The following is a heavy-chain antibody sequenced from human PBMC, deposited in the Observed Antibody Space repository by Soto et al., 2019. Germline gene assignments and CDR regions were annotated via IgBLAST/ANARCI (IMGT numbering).Heavy chain of an antibody. CDR3: ARARCISTSCYPNWFDP. D-gene: IGHD2-2*01. V-gene: IGHV3-74*01. CDR1: GFTFSSYW. Sequence: EVQLVESGGGLVQPGGSLRLSCAASGFTFSSYWMHWVRQAPGKGLVWVSRINSDGSSTSYADSVKGRFTISRDNAKNTLYLQMNSLRAEDTAVYYCARARCISTSCYPNWFDPWGQGTLVTVSS. J-gene: IGHJ5*02. CDR2: INSDGSST.